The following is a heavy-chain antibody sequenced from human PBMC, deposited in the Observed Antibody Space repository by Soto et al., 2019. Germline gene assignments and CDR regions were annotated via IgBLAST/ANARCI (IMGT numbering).Heavy chain of an antibody. CDR3: VGGYYFGDY. V-gene: IGHV3-30*03. CDR1: GFTFSSYG. Sequence: QVQLVESGGGVVQPGRSLRLSCAASGFTFSSYGMHWVRQAPGKGLEWVAVISSDGSNKYHADSVKGRFTISRDNSKNTMYLQMNSLGAEDTAVYYCVGGYYFGDYWGQGTLVTVSS. D-gene: IGHD3-22*01. J-gene: IGHJ4*02. CDR2: ISSDGSNK.